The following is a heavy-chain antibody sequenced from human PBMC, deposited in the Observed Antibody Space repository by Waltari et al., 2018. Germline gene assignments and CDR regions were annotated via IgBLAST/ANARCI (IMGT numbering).Heavy chain of an antibody. D-gene: IGHD1-1*01. Sequence: HVQLQESGPGLVKPSATLSRTCVVSGDSITSSNWWSGVRQPPGKGLEWIGEIYEIGSTNYNPSLKSRVIISVDKSKNQFSLRLTSVTAADTAVYYCARDLMGGELAYWGQGSLVTVSS. J-gene: IGHJ4*02. CDR2: IYEIGST. CDR3: ARDLMGGELAY. V-gene: IGHV4-4*02. CDR1: GDSITSSNW.